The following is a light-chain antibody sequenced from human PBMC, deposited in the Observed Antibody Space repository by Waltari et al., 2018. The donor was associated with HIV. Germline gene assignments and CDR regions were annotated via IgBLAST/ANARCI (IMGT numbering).Light chain of an antibody. CDR2: DVS. V-gene: IGLV2-11*01. Sequence: QSALPQPRSVSGSPGQSVTFSCTGTSSDVGGYTYVSWYQQHPGKAPKLMIYDVSKRPSGVPDRFSGSKSGNTASLTISGLQAEDEADYYCCSYAGSYTRFGGGTKLTVL. CDR3: CSYAGSYTR. J-gene: IGLJ2*01. CDR1: SSDVGGYTY.